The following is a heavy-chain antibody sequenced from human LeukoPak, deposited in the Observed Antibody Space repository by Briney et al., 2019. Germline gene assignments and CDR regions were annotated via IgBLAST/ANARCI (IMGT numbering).Heavy chain of an antibody. CDR3: ARGNYYYDSGSYSFDY. J-gene: IGHJ4*02. CDR1: GFTFSSYS. V-gene: IGHV3-21*04. CDR2: ISSSSSYI. Sequence: GGSLRLSCAASGFTFSSYSMNWVRQAPGKGLEWVSSISSSSSYIYYADSVKGRFTISRDNAKNSLYLQMNSLRAEDTAVYFCARGNYYYDSGSYSFDYWGQGTLVTVSS. D-gene: IGHD3-10*01.